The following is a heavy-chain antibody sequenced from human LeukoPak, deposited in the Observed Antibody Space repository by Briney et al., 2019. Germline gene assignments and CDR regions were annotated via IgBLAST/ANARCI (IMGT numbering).Heavy chain of an antibody. CDR2: IYYSGST. D-gene: IGHD3-3*01. CDR1: GGSISSSSYY. J-gene: IGHJ4*02. V-gene: IGHV4-39*01. CDR3: ARNPTGVAYDY. Sequence: SETLSLTCTVSGGSISSSSYYWGWTRQPPGKGLEWIGSIYYSGSTYYNPSLKSRVTISVDTSKNQFSLKLSSVTAADTAVYYCARNPTGVAYDYWGQGTLVTVSS.